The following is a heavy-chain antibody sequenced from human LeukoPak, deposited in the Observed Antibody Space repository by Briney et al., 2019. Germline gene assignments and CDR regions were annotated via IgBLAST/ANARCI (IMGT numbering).Heavy chain of an antibody. D-gene: IGHD3/OR15-3a*01. J-gene: IGHJ5*02. CDR1: GFRVSNYY. CDR2: IRDSGEA. CDR3: GGRAALQDWVDFVP. V-gene: IGHV3-66*02. Sequence: GGSLRLSCAVSGFRVSNYYMSWVRQAPGKGLEWVGIIRDSGEAFYADFLRGGLAISRGETDNTLFFLMMSRRVEENTVVFCRGGRAALQDWVDFVPWGERTPVIVSS.